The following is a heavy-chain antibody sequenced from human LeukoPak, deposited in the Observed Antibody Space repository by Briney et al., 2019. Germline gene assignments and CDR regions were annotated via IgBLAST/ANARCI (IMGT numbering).Heavy chain of an antibody. CDR3: ARLVVVVTAIPPGGYYYMDV. CDR1: GYTFTDYY. Sequence: ASVKVSCKASGYTFTDYYMHWVRQAPGQGLEWMGWINPNSGGTNYAQKLQGRVTMTTDTSTSTAYMELRSLRSDDTAVYYCARLVVVVTAIPPGGYYYMDVWGKGTTVTISS. J-gene: IGHJ6*03. CDR2: INPNSGGT. V-gene: IGHV1-2*02. D-gene: IGHD2-21*02.